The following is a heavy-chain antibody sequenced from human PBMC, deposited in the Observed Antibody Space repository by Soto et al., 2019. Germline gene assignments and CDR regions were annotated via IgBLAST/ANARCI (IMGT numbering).Heavy chain of an antibody. CDR2: IIPLFGTA. CDR1: GGTFSTYA. V-gene: IGHV1-69*01. CDR3: ARPKGSYSSGYYDFDY. D-gene: IGHD6-19*01. Sequence: QVQLVQSGAEVKQPGSSVKVSCKTSGGTFSTYAIYWVRQAPGQGLEWMGAIIPLFGTADYAQKFQGRVTITADESTSTAYMELSSLSSEDTAVYYCARPKGSYSSGYYDFDYWGQGTLVTVSS. J-gene: IGHJ4*02.